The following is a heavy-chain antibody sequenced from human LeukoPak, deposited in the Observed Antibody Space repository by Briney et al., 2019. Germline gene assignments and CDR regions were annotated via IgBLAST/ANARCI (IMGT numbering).Heavy chain of an antibody. CDR2: IYYSGST. Sequence: PSETLSLTCTVSGGSISSYYWSWVRQPPGKGLEWIGYIYYSGSTNYNPSLKSRITISVDTSKNQFSLKLSSVTAADTAVYYCARGLPFGVAEYYYYYYYMDVWGKGTTVTVSS. CDR3: ARGLPFGVAEYYYYYYYMDV. V-gene: IGHV4-59*12. J-gene: IGHJ6*03. CDR1: GGSISSYY. D-gene: IGHD3-3*01.